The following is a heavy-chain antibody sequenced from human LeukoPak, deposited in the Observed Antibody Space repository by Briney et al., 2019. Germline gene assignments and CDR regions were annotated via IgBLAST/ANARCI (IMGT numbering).Heavy chain of an antibody. D-gene: IGHD4-17*01. J-gene: IGHJ4*02. V-gene: IGHV1-2*02. CDR2: INCNSGGT. Sequence: ASVKVSCKASGYTFTGYYLHWVRRAPGQGLEWMGWINCNSGGTNYAQKFQGRVTMTRDTSISTVYMELSRLIFDDTAVYYCARDKATVTTPYFDYWGQGTQVTVSS. CDR1: GYTFTGYY. CDR3: ARDKATVTTPYFDY.